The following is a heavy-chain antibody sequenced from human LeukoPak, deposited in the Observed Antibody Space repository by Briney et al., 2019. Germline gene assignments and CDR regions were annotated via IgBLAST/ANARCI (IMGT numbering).Heavy chain of an antibody. V-gene: IGHV3-23*01. CDR3: AREILAPGKTHDY. CDR1: GFTFSSYA. J-gene: IGHJ4*02. CDR2: ISSSGGST. Sequence: QPGGSLRLSCAASGFTFSSYAMSWVRQAPGKGLEWVSDISSSGGSTYYADSVKGRFTISRDNAKNTLFLQMSSLRAEDTAVYFCAREILAPGKTHDYWGQGTLVTVSS.